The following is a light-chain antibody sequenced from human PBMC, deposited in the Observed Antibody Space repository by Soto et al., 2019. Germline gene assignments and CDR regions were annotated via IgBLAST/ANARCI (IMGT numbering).Light chain of an antibody. Sequence: QSVLTQPASVSGSPGQSITISCTGTSSDVGFYNYVSWYQQLPGKAPKLTIYEVTNRPSGVSNRFSGSKSGNTASLTISGLQAEDEADYYCTSYTTGSTLEVFGTGTKVTVL. CDR3: TSYTTGSTLEV. V-gene: IGLV2-14*01. CDR2: EVT. J-gene: IGLJ1*01. CDR1: SSDVGFYNY.